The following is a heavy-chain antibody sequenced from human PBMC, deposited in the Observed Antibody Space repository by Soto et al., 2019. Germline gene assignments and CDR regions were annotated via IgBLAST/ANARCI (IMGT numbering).Heavy chain of an antibody. CDR1: GYSFTTYW. D-gene: IGHD2-21*01. CDR2: MYPSDSDT. J-gene: IGHJ4*02. CDR3: ARRSTGGDLLYFDY. Sequence: GESLKISCKGSGYSFTTYWIGWVRQMPGKGLEWMGIMYPSDSDTRYSPSFQGQVTISANKSISTAYLQWSSLKASDTAMYYFARRSTGGDLLYFDYWGQGTLVTVSS. V-gene: IGHV5-51*01.